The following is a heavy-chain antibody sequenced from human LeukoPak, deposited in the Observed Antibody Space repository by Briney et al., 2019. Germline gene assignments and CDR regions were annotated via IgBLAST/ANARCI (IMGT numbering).Heavy chain of an antibody. V-gene: IGHV3-23*01. CDR2: IRSTGINT. CDR1: GFTFSSYA. J-gene: IGHJ3*02. D-gene: IGHD7-27*01. Sequence: GGSLRLSCAASGFTFSSYAMSWVRQAPGKGLEWLSAIRSTGINTYYADSVKGRFSTSRDNSKNTLYLQMNSLRAEDTAVYYCARGAQETWGSHNALDMWGQGTMVTVSS. CDR3: ARGAQETWGSHNALDM.